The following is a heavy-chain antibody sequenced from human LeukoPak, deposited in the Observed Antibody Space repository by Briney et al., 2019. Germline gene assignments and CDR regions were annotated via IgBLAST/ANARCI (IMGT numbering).Heavy chain of an antibody. CDR3: ARRGRYYESSGFYAH. V-gene: IGHV4-39*01. CDR2: MHYSGTT. CDR1: GDSISSNNYY. Sequence: PSETLSLTCTVSGDSISSNNYYWAWIRQPPGKGLEWIASMHYSGTTFYNPSLKSRVTISVDTSRNQFSLKLTSVTAADTAVYFCARRGRYYESSGFYAHWGQGTLVTVSS. D-gene: IGHD3-22*01. J-gene: IGHJ4*02.